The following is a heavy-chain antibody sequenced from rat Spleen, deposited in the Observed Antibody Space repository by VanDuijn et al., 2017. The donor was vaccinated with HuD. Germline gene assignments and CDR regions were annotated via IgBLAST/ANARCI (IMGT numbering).Heavy chain of an antibody. CDR1: GFTFSNYG. V-gene: IGHV5S13*01. J-gene: IGHJ2*01. CDR2: ISTGGGDT. D-gene: IGHD1-10*01. CDR3: AKDKGEYNNLFDY. Sequence: EVQLVESGGGLVQPGRSLKLSCAASGFTFSNYGMAWVCQAPAKGLEWVATISTGGGDTYYRDSVKGRFTISRDNAKTTLYLQMDSLRSEDTATYYCAKDKGEYNNLFDYWGQGVMVTVTS.